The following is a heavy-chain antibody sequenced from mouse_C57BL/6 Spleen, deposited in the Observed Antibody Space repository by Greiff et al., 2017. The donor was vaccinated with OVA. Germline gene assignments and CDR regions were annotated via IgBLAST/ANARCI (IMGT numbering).Heavy chain of an antibody. J-gene: IGHJ3*01. V-gene: IGHV5-4*03. CDR1: GFTFSSYA. CDR2: ISDGGSYT. CDR3: ASPYYDYDGDWFAY. Sequence: EVKLMESGGGLVKPGGSLKLSCAASGFTFSSYAMSWVRQTPEKRLEWVATISDGGSYTYYPDNVKGRFTISRDNAKNNLYLQMSHLKSEDTAMYYCASPYYDYDGDWFAYWGQGTLVTVSA. D-gene: IGHD2-4*01.